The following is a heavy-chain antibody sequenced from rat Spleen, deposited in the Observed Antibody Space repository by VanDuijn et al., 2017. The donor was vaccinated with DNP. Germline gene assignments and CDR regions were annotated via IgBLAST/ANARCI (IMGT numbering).Heavy chain of an antibody. CDR2: ITYDGSST. V-gene: IGHV5-22*01. Sequence: EVQLVESGGGLVQPGRSLKLSCAASGFTFSGYYMAWVRQAPTRGLEWVAYITYDGSSTYYGDSVKGRVTMSRDNAKSTLYLQMNSLRSEDMATYYCARHVLPLRVWDYWGQGIMVTVSS. J-gene: IGHJ2*01. CDR1: GFTFSGYY. D-gene: IGHD1-4*01. CDR3: ARHVLPLRVWDY.